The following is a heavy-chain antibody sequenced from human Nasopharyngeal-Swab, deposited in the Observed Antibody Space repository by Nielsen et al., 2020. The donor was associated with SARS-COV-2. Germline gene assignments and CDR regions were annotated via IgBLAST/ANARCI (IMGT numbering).Heavy chain of an antibody. CDR2: ISGSCGST. J-gene: IGHJ3*02. CDR3: AKDKAYTGLITMGTSDAFDI. CDR1: CFTFSCYA. Sequence: GESLNISCAASCFTFSCYAISLVRHAPGQGLEWVSAISGSCGSTYYADSVKGRFTISRDNSKTTLYLQMNSLRAEDTAVYYCAKDKAYTGLITMGTSDAFDIWGQGTMVTVSS. V-gene: IGHV3-23*01. D-gene: IGHD3-10*01.